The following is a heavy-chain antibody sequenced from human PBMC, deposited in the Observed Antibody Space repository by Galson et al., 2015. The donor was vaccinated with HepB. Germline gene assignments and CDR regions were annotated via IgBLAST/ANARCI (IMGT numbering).Heavy chain of an antibody. D-gene: IGHD3-22*01. V-gene: IGHV1-69*13. J-gene: IGHJ4*02. CDR2: IIPIFGTA. CDR3: ARAYDSSGDFDY. CDR1: GYSFTGYY. Sequence: SVKVSCKASGYSFTGYYIHWVRQAPGQGPEWMGGIIPIFGTANYAQKFQGRVTITADESTSTAYMELSSLRAEDTAVYYCARAYDSSGDFDYWGQGTLVTVSS.